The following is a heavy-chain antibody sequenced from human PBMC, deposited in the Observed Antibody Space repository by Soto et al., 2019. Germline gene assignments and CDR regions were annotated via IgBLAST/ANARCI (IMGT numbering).Heavy chain of an antibody. CDR1: GFTFSSYG. J-gene: IGHJ4*02. D-gene: IGHD6-19*01. CDR2: ISYDGSNK. Sequence: PGGTLRLSCAASGFTFSSYGMHWVRQAPGKGLEWVAVISYDGSNKYYADSVKGRFTISRDNSKNTLYLQMNSLRAEDTAVYYCAKEGPQKVAGYYFDYWGQGTLVTVSS. V-gene: IGHV3-30*18. CDR3: AKEGPQKVAGYYFDY.